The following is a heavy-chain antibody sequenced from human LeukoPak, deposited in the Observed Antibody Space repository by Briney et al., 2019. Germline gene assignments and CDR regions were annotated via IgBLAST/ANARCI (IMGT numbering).Heavy chain of an antibody. V-gene: IGHV3-49*03. CDR1: GFTFGDYA. CDR3: TRVHNYYGSGRVSGLDP. D-gene: IGHD3-10*01. Sequence: PGGSLRLSCTASGFTFGDYAMSWFRQAPGKGLEWVGFIRSKAYGGTTEYAASVKGRFTISRDDSKSIAYLQMNSLKTEDTAVYYCTRVHNYYGSGRVSGLDPWGQGTLVTVSS. J-gene: IGHJ5*02. CDR2: IRSKAYGGTT.